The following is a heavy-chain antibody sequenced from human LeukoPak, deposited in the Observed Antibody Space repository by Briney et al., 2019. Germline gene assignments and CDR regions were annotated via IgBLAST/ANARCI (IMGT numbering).Heavy chain of an antibody. Sequence: GASVKASCKASGYTFTSYGISWVRQAPGQGLEWMGWINTNTGNPTYAQGFTGRFVFSLDTSVSTAYLQISSLKAEDTAVYYCARGYCSGGSCYYSDYWGQGTLVTVSS. D-gene: IGHD2-15*01. CDR2: INTNTGNP. V-gene: IGHV7-4-1*02. CDR1: GYTFTSYG. CDR3: ARGYCSGGSCYYSDY. J-gene: IGHJ4*02.